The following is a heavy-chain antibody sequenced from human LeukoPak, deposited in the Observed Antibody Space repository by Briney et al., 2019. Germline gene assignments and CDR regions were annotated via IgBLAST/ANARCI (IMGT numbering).Heavy chain of an antibody. Sequence: SGGSLRLSCAASGFTFSSYGMHWVRQAPGKGLEWVAVISYDGSNKYYADSVKGRFTISRDNSKSTLYLQMNSLRAEDTAVYYCAKEPGMAVAGSEYFQHWGQGTLVTVSS. D-gene: IGHD6-19*01. CDR3: AKEPGMAVAGSEYFQH. J-gene: IGHJ1*01. V-gene: IGHV3-30*18. CDR2: ISYDGSNK. CDR1: GFTFSSYG.